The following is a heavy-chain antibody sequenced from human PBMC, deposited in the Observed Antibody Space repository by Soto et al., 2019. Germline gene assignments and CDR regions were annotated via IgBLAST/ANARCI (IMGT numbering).Heavy chain of an antibody. CDR2: INAGNGNT. V-gene: IGHV1-3*01. J-gene: IGHJ4*02. CDR1: GYTFTSYA. Sequence: QVQLVQSGAEVKKPGASVKVSCKASGYTFTSYAMHWVRQAPGQRLEWMGWINAGNGNTKYSQKFQGRVTISRDTSGSTAYMELSSLRSEDTAVDYCARDVAAAGLDYWGQGTLVTVSS. D-gene: IGHD6-13*01. CDR3: ARDVAAAGLDY.